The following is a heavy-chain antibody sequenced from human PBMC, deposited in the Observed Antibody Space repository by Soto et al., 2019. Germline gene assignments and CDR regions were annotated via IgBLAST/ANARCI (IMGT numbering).Heavy chain of an antibody. V-gene: IGHV3-30-3*01. CDR1: GFTFSSYA. CDR2: ISYDGSNK. CDR3: ADLGYSGPGY. Sequence: GGSLRLSCAASGFTFSSYAMRWVRQAPGKGLEWVAVISYDGSNKYYADSVKGRFTISRDNSKNTLYLQMNSLRAEDTAVYYCADLGYSGPGYWGQGTLVTVSS. J-gene: IGHJ4*02. D-gene: IGHD5-12*01.